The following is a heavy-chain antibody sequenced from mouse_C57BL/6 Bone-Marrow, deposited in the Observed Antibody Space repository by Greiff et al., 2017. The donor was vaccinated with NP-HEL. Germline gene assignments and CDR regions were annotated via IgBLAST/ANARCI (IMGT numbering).Heavy chain of an antibody. J-gene: IGHJ3*01. D-gene: IGHD2-12*01. CDR1: GFTFSNYW. V-gene: IGHV6-3*01. CDR3: RYDWFAY. Sequence: EVQRVESGGGLVQPGGSMKLSCVASGFTFSNYWMNWVRQSPEKGLEWVAQIRLKSDNYATHYAESVKGRFTISRDDSKSSVYLQMNNLRAEDTGIYYCRYDWFAYWGQGTLVTVSA. CDR2: IRLKSDNYAT.